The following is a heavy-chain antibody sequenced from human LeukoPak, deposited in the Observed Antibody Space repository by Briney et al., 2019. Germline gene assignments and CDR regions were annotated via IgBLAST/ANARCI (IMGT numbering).Heavy chain of an antibody. Sequence: GGSPRLSCAASGFTFNTFNMNWVRQAPGKGLEWVSSITSGGDYMYYADSVKGRFTTSRDNAKNSLSLQLNSLRVEDTAVYYCARGHYDVLAASYKWTPDYWGQGTLVTVSS. D-gene: IGHD3-9*01. J-gene: IGHJ4*02. CDR3: ARGHYDVLAASYKWTPDY. CDR2: ITSGGDYM. CDR1: GFTFNTFN. V-gene: IGHV3-21*01.